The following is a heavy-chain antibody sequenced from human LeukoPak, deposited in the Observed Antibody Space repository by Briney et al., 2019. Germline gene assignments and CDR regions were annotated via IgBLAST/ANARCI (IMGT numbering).Heavy chain of an antibody. CDR2: ISGSGSST. CDR1: GFTFSSYA. J-gene: IGHJ3*02. Sequence: GSLRLSCAASGFTFSSYAMTWVRQAPGKGLERVSAISGSGSSTYYADSVKGRFTISRDNSKNTLYLQANSLRAEATAVYYCAKAHTYLDAFDIWGQGTMVTVSS. CDR3: AKAHTYLDAFDI. V-gene: IGHV3-23*01. D-gene: IGHD2/OR15-2a*01.